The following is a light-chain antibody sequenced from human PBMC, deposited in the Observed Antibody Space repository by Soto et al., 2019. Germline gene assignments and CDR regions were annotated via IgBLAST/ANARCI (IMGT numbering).Light chain of an antibody. Sequence: DIQMTQSPSSLSASVGDSLTITCRASQYISTYLNWYQQKSGKAPKVLISDASSLQSGVPSRFGGSGSGTDFTLSVSSLQPEDFATYYCQQSYSLPVWTFGQGTKVDI. CDR1: QYISTY. CDR3: QQSYSLPVWT. J-gene: IGKJ1*01. CDR2: DAS. V-gene: IGKV1-39*01.